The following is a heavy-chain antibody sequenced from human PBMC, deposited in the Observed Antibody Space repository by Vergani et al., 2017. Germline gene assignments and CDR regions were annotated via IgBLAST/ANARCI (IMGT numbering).Heavy chain of an antibody. CDR2: IYYSGST. CDR1: GGSISSSSYY. V-gene: IGHV4-39*01. Sequence: QLQLQESGPGLVKPSETLSLTCTISGGSISSSSYYWGWIRQPPGKGLEWIGSIYYSGSTYYNPSLKSRVTISVDTSKNQFSLKLSSVTAADTAVYYWARSWVTIFGLVKEFDYWGQGTLVTVSS. J-gene: IGHJ4*02. CDR3: ARSWVTIFGLVKEFDY. D-gene: IGHD3-3*01.